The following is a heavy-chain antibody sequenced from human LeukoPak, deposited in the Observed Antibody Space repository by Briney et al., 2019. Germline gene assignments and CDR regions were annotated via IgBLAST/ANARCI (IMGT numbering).Heavy chain of an antibody. V-gene: IGHV1-69*04. Sequence: ASVKVSCKASGGTFSSYAISWVRQAPGQGLGWMGRIIPILGIANYAQKFQGRVTITADKSTSTAYMELSSLRSEDTAVYYCARDTIAVAGTGYYGMDVWGQGTTVTVSS. J-gene: IGHJ6*02. CDR1: GGTFSSYA. CDR3: ARDTIAVAGTGYYGMDV. CDR2: IIPILGIA. D-gene: IGHD6-19*01.